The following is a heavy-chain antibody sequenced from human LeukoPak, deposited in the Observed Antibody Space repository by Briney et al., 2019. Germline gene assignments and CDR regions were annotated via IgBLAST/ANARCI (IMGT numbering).Heavy chain of an antibody. CDR3: ALQGGGDIVVVPAAIIDFDY. CDR1: GFTFSTYA. V-gene: IGHV3-30*02. CDR2: IRYDGSNK. J-gene: IGHJ4*02. D-gene: IGHD2-2*01. Sequence: GGSLRLSCAASGFTFSTYAMTWVRQAPGKGLEWVAFIRYDGSNKYYADSVKGRFTISRDNSKNTLYLQMNSLRAEDTAVYYCALQGGGDIVVVPAAIIDFDYWGQGTLVTVSS.